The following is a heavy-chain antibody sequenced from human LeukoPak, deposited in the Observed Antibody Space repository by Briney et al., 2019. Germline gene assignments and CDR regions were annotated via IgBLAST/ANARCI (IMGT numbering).Heavy chain of an antibody. CDR3: AKIPGPCGGDCYSFEYYFDY. J-gene: IGHJ4*02. D-gene: IGHD2-21*02. Sequence: LRLSCAASXFTFSXYAMSWVRQAPGKGLEWVSAISGSGGSTYYADSVKGRFTISRDNSKNTLYLQMNSLRAEDTAVYYCAKIPGPCGGDCYSFEYYFDYWGQGTLVTVSS. CDR1: XFTFSXYA. V-gene: IGHV3-23*01. CDR2: ISGSGGST.